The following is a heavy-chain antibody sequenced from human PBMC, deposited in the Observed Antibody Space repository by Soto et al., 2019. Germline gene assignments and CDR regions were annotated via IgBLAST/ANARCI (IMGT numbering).Heavy chain of an antibody. CDR1: GFTFSSYG. CDR2: ISYDGSNK. J-gene: IGHJ4*02. D-gene: IGHD2-15*01. CDR3: AKGTGMVAANMDS. Sequence: GGSLRLSCAASGFTFSSYGMHWVRQAPGKGLEWVAVISYDGSNKYYADSVKGRFTIPRDNSKNTLYLQMNSLRAEDTAVYYCAKGTGMVAANMDSWGQGPLVTVSS. V-gene: IGHV3-30*18.